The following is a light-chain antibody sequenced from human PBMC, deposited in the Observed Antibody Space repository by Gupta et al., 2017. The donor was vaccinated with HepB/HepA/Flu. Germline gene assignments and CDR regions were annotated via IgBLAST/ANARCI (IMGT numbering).Light chain of an antibody. Sequence: DIQITQSPSSLAASVGDRVTITCQARQEITNYLNWYQQKAGKAPKLLIYDATSWETGVQSRFSGSGYGKHFSLTSSSRQQEELAAYYSHQDENLPPWTFGQGTNVEIK. CDR2: DAT. CDR1: QEITNY. CDR3: HQDENLPPWT. J-gene: IGKJ1*01. V-gene: IGKV1-33*01.